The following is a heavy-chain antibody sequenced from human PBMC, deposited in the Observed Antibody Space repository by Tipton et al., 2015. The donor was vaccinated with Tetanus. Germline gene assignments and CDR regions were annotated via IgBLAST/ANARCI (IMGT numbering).Heavy chain of an antibody. CDR2: LYRDGRT. Sequence: GSLRLSCAASGFIVTPKYMNWVRQAPGKGLEWVSGLYRDGRTYYAASVKGRFTISRDNSKKTLYLQMNSLRAEDTAVYYCARVFGDYVPNYFEFWGQGTLVSVSS. V-gene: IGHV3-53*01. D-gene: IGHD4-17*01. CDR3: ARVFGDYVPNYFEF. J-gene: IGHJ1*01. CDR1: GFIVTPKY.